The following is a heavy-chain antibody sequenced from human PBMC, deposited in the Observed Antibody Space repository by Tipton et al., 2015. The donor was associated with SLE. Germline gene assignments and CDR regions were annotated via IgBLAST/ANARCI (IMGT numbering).Heavy chain of an antibody. Sequence: LRLSCTVSGGSISSSSYYWSWIRQPPGKGLEWIGYIYYSGSTNYNPSLKSRVTISVDTSKNQFSLKLSSVTAADTAVYYCARDQGELVLDYWGQGTLVTVSS. D-gene: IGHD1-26*01. J-gene: IGHJ4*02. V-gene: IGHV4-61*01. CDR3: ARDQGELVLDY. CDR2: IYYSGST. CDR1: GGSISSSSYY.